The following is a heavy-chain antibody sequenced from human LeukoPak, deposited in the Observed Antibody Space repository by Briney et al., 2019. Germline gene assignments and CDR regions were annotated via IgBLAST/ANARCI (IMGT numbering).Heavy chain of an antibody. Sequence: PGGSLRLSCAGSGFSFSSYGMHWVRQAPGKGLEWMAFIRSDGSNKYYADSVKGRFTISRDNSKNTLYLQMNSLRAEDTAVYYCAKSPNYGDYTDPDWYFDLWGRGTLVTVSS. CDR3: AKSPNYGDYTDPDWYFDL. CDR1: GFSFSSYG. CDR2: IRSDGSNK. J-gene: IGHJ2*01. D-gene: IGHD4-17*01. V-gene: IGHV3-30*02.